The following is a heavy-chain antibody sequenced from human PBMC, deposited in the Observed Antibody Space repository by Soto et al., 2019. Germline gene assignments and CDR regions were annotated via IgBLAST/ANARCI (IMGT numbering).Heavy chain of an antibody. J-gene: IGHJ6*02. CDR1: GYSFTDYH. CDR2: INPKSGGT. V-gene: IGHV1-2*04. CDR3: ARGHSTXCSNGVCSFFYNHEMDV. Sequence: ASVKVSCKVSGYSFTDYHIHWVRQAPGQGLEWLGRINPKSGGTSTAQKFQGWVTMTRDRSISIVYMELTRLRSDDTAVYFCARGHSTXCSNGVCSFFYNHEMDVWGQGTTVTVSS. D-gene: IGHD2-8*01.